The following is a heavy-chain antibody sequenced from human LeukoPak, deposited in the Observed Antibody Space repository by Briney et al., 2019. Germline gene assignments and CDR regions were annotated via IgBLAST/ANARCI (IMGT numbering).Heavy chain of an antibody. D-gene: IGHD6-19*01. CDR2: INSDGSST. V-gene: IGHV3-74*01. J-gene: IGHJ4*02. Sequence: GGSLRLSCAASGFTFSSYSMNWVRQAPGKGLVWVSRINSDGSSTSYADSVKGRFTISRDNAKNTLYLQMNSLRAEDTAVYYCARGAGTEYYFDYWGQGTLVTVSS. CDR3: ARGAGTEYYFDY. CDR1: GFTFSSYS.